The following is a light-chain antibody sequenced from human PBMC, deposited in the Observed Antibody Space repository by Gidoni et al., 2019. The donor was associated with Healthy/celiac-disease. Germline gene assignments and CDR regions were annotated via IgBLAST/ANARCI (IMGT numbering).Light chain of an antibody. V-gene: IGLV3-1*01. CDR2: QDS. CDR1: KLGDKY. J-gene: IGLJ2*01. Sequence: SYELTQPLSVSVSPGQTASITCSGDKLGDKYACWYQQKPGQSPVLVIYQDSKRPSGTPERFSGSNSGNTATLTISGTQAMDEADYYCQAWDSSTVVFGGGTKLTVL. CDR3: QAWDSSTVV.